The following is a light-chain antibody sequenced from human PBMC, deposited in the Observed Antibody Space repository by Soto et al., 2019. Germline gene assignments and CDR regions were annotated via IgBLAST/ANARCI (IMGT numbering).Light chain of an antibody. CDR3: QQTYVDLGT. CDR2: AAT. J-gene: IGKJ1*01. Sequence: DIQMTQSPSTLSVSVGDRVTITCRASQSISRYVNWYQQKPGKAPQLLIYAATSLQSGVPSRFSGSGSGTDFTLTISSLQPEDFATYYCQQTYVDLGTFGQGTKVDIK. CDR1: QSISRY. V-gene: IGKV1-39*01.